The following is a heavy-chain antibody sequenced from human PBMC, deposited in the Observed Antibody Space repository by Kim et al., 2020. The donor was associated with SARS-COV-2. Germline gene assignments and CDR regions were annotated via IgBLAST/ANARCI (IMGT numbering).Heavy chain of an antibody. Sequence: GGSLRLSCAASGFTFSSYAMHWVRQAPGKGLEWVAVISYDGSNKYYADSVKGRFTISRDNSKNTLYLQMNSLRAEDTAVYYCARDGTDATYYYGSGSYPYFDYWGQGTLVTVSS. J-gene: IGHJ4*02. CDR1: GFTFSSYA. CDR2: ISYDGSNK. V-gene: IGHV3-30*04. CDR3: ARDGTDATYYYGSGSYPYFDY. D-gene: IGHD3-10*01.